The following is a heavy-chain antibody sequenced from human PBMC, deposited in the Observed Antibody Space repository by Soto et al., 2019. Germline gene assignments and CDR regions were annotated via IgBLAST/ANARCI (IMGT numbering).Heavy chain of an antibody. D-gene: IGHD3-22*01. CDR1: GGSISSGDYY. V-gene: IGHV4-30-4*01. J-gene: IGHJ4*02. CDR2: IYYSGST. CDR3: ARGKYDSSGYYPDY. Sequence: SETLSLTCTVSGGSISSGDYYWSWIRQPPGKGLEWIGYIYYSGSTYYNPSLKSRVTISVDTSKNQFSLKLSSVTAADTAVYYCARGKYDSSGYYPDYWGQGTLVTVSS.